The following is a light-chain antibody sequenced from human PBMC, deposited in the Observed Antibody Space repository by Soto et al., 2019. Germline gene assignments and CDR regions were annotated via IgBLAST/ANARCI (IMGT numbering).Light chain of an antibody. V-gene: IGKV3-15*01. CDR2: GAS. J-gene: IGKJ4*01. Sequence: EIVMTQSPATLSVSPGDRVTLSCRARQGVRSNSAWYQQKPGQAPRLLFYGASTRATGIPARFSGSGYETEFTLTISSLQSEDFAVYYCQQYNSWPLTFGGGTQGGYQ. CDR1: QGVRSN. CDR3: QQYNSWPLT.